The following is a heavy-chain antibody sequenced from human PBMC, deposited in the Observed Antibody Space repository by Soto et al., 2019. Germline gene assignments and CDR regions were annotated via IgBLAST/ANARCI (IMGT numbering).Heavy chain of an antibody. CDR3: AVGGGFYGYNTRRVFDY. D-gene: IGHD5-12*01. CDR1: GGSISSYY. V-gene: IGHV4-59*12. Sequence: SETLSLTCTVSGGSISSYYWSWIRQPPGKGLEWIGYIYYSGSTNYNPSLKSRVTISVDTSKNQFSLKLSSVTAADTAVYYCAVGGGFYGYNTRRVFDYWGQGTLVTVSS. CDR2: IYYSGST. J-gene: IGHJ4*02.